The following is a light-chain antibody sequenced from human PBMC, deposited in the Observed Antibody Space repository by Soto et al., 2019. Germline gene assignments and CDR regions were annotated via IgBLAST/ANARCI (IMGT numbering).Light chain of an antibody. CDR2: HNN. CDR3: SSYAGSSNV. CDR1: SSNIGAGYH. J-gene: IGLJ1*01. Sequence: QSVLTQPPSVSGAPGQRVTISCTGSSSNIGAGYHVHWYQQLPGTAPKLLISHNNNRPSGVPDRFSGSKSDSSASLAITGLQAEDEADYYCSSYAGSSNVFGTGTKVTVL. V-gene: IGLV1-40*01.